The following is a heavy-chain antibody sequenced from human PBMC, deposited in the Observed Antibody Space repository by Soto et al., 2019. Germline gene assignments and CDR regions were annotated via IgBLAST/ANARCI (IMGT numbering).Heavy chain of an antibody. Sequence: EVQLVESGGGLVKPGGSLRLSCAASGFTFSSYSMNWVRQAPGKGLEWVSSISSSSSYIYYADSVKGRFTISRDNAKNSLYLQMNSLRAEDTAVYYCAILLGSSSWSSAFDIWGQGTMVTVSS. CDR3: AILLGSSSWSSAFDI. J-gene: IGHJ3*02. V-gene: IGHV3-21*01. D-gene: IGHD6-13*01. CDR1: GFTFSSYS. CDR2: ISSSSSYI.